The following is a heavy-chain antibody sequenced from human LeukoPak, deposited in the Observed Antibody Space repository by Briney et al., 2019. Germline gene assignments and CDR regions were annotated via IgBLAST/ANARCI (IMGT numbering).Heavy chain of an antibody. CDR3: ARVEGTSGAYDY. D-gene: IGHD7-27*01. V-gene: IGHV4-59*01. CDR1: GGSISSYY. J-gene: IGHJ4*02. CDR2: IYYSGST. Sequence: PSETLSLTCTVSGGSISSYYWSWIRQPPGKGLEWIGYIYYSGSTNYNPSLRSRVTISVDTSKNQFSLKLSSVTAADTAVYYCARVEGTSGAYDYWGQGTLVTVSS.